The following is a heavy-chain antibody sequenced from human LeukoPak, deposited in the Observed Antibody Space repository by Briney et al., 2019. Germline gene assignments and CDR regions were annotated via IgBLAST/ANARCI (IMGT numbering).Heavy chain of an antibody. CDR2: ISYDGSNK. J-gene: IGHJ6*02. D-gene: IGHD6-19*01. V-gene: IGHV3-30*18. Sequence: GVSLRLSCAASGFTFSSYGMHWVRQAPGKGLEWMAVISYDGSNKYYADSVKGRFTISRDNSKNTLYLQMNSLRAEDTAVYYCAKEEGIAVAGTFYYGMDVWGQGTTVTVSS. CDR3: AKEEGIAVAGTFYYGMDV. CDR1: GFTFSSYG.